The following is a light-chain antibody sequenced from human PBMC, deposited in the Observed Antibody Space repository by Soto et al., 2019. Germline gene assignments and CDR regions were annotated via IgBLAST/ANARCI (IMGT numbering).Light chain of an antibody. CDR2: EDN. Sequence: QSDLTQPASVSGSPGQSITISCTGTSSDVGSYNLVSWYQQHPGTAPKLMIYEDNKRASGVSNRFSGSTSGITASLTISVLQAEDEADYYCCSYAGSSTWVYGGGTKVTVL. V-gene: IGLV2-23*01. CDR1: SSDVGSYNL. J-gene: IGLJ3*02. CDR3: CSYAGSSTWV.